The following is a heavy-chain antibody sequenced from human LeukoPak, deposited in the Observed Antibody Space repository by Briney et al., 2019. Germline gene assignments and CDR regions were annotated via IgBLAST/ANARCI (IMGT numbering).Heavy chain of an antibody. CDR3: ARDRDYSFDY. D-gene: IGHD4-11*01. J-gene: IGHJ4*02. Sequence: GGSLRLSCAVSGFTFSSYTMNWIRQVPGKGLEWVSYIGGSGSPIYYADSVKGRFTISRDNAKNSLYLQMNSLRPEDTAVYYCARDRDYSFDYWGQGTLVTVSS. CDR2: IGGSGSPI. CDR1: GFTFSSYT. V-gene: IGHV3-48*01.